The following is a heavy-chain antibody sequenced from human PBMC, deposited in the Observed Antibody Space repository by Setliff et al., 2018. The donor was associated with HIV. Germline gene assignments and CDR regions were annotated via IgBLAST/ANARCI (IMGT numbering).Heavy chain of an antibody. D-gene: IGHD6-6*01. CDR2: IYPGDSDT. V-gene: IGHV5-51*01. J-gene: IGHJ4*02. CDR1: GYSFASYW. CDR3: ARHRHSSSFLIENFDS. Sequence: RGESLKISCKGSGYSFASYWIGWVRQMPGKGLEWMGIIYPGDSDTRYSPSFQGQVTISADKSINTAYVQWSSLKASDTAMYYCARHRHSSSFLIENFDSWGQGTLLTVSS.